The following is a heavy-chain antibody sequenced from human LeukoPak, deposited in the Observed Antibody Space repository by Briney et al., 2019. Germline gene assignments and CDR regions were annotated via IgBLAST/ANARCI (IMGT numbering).Heavy chain of an antibody. CDR1: GYTFTSYD. CDR3: ARGKNNRLGYCSSASCSHYYGMDV. V-gene: IGHV1-8*01. J-gene: IGHJ6*02. CDR2: MNPNSGNT. Sequence: ASVKVSCKASGYTFTSYDINWVRQAPGQGLEWMGWMNPNSGNTGYAQKFQGRVTMTRNTSISTAYMELSSLRSEDTAVYYCARGKNNRLGYCSSASCSHYYGMDVWGQGTTVTVSS. D-gene: IGHD2-2*01.